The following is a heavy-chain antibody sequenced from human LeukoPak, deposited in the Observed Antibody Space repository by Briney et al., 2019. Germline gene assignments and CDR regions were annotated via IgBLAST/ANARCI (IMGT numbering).Heavy chain of an antibody. Sequence: ASVKVSCKASGYTFTGYYMHWVRQAPGQGLEWMGRINPNSGGTNYAQKFQGRVTMTRVTSISTAYMELSRLRSDDTAVYYCAREGRGSSLGVFYWGQGTLVTVSS. J-gene: IGHJ4*02. CDR3: AREGRGSSLGVFY. CDR1: GYTFTGYY. CDR2: INPNSGGT. D-gene: IGHD1-26*01. V-gene: IGHV1-2*06.